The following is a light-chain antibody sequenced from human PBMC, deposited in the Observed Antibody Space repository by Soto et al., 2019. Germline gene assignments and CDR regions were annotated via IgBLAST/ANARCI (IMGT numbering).Light chain of an antibody. J-gene: IGKJ2*01. CDR2: DAS. CDR3: QQYEDVPT. V-gene: IGKV1-33*01. CDR1: QDISTF. Sequence: DIQMTQSPSSLSASVGDRVTLTCQASQDISTFLNWYHQEPGKAPKLLISDASALETGVPSRFRGSGAGTDFTFTISSLQPRDVGPYYCQQYEDVPTFGPGTKVGIK.